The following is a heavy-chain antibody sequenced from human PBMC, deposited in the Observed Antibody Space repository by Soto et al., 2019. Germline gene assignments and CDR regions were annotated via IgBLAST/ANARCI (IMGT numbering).Heavy chain of an antibody. V-gene: IGHV3-53*01. Sequence: GGSLRLSCAASGFTVSSNYMSWVRQAPGKGLEWVSVIYSGGSTYYADSVKGRFTISRDNSKNTLYLQMNSLRAEDTAVYYCARARTRAVAGPHDYWGQGTPVTGSS. CDR3: ARARTRAVAGPHDY. D-gene: IGHD6-19*01. CDR1: GFTVSSNY. CDR2: IYSGGST. J-gene: IGHJ4*02.